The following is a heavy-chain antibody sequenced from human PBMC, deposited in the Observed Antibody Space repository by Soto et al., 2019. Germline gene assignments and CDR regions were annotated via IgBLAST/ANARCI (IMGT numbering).Heavy chain of an antibody. CDR1: GYTFTSYA. D-gene: IGHD1-26*01. CDR3: EFGSDSGSLDY. Sequence: SVKVSCKASGYTFTSYAISWVRQAPGQGLEWMGGIIPIFGTANYAQKFQGRVTITADESTSTAYMELSSLRSEDTAVYYCEFGSDSGSLDYWGQGTLLTVSS. CDR2: IIPIFGTA. V-gene: IGHV1-69*13. J-gene: IGHJ4*02.